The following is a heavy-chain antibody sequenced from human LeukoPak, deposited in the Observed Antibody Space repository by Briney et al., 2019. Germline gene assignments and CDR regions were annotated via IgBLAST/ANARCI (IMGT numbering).Heavy chain of an antibody. D-gene: IGHD6-13*01. J-gene: IGHJ4*02. CDR2: INPNSGGT. CDR3: ARGRPRIAAAGTDY. V-gene: IGHV1-2*02. Sequence: GASVKVSCKASGCTFTGYYMHWVRQAPGQGLEWMGWINPNSGGTNYAQKFQGRVTMTRDTSISTAYMELSRLRSDDTAVYYCARGRPRIAAAGTDYWGQGTLVTVSS. CDR1: GCTFTGYY.